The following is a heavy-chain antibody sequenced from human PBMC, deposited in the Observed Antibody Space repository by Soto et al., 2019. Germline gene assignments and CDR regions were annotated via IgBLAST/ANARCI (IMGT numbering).Heavy chain of an antibody. J-gene: IGHJ6*02. D-gene: IGHD1-26*01. CDR2: ISYDGSNK. CDR1: GFTFSSYG. V-gene: IGHV3-30*18. Sequence: QVQLVESGGGVVQPGRSLRLSCAASGFTFSSYGMHWVRQAPGKGLEWVAVISYDGSNKYYADSVKGRFTISRDNSKNTLYLQMNSLRAEDTAVYYCAKHGADIVGATEVYYSYGMDVWGQGTTVTVSS. CDR3: AKHGADIVGATEVYYSYGMDV.